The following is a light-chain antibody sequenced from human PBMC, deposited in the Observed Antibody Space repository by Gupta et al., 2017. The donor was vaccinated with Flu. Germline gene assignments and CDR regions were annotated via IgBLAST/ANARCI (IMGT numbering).Light chain of an antibody. J-gene: IGKJ3*01. CDR3: QQYGSSTLFT. V-gene: IGKV3D-20*01. CDR1: QNVASSY. Sequence: LSVSPGERATLAGGARQNVASSYLGWYQQKPGLAPRLLIHDVSSRATGIPDRFSGSGSGTDFILTISRLEPEDFAVYYCQQYGSSTLFTFGPGTRVDI. CDR2: DVS.